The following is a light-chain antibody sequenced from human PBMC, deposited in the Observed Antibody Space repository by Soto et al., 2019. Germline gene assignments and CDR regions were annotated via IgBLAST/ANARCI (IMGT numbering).Light chain of an antibody. CDR3: QQYGGSPLYT. CDR1: QSVSSSY. CDR2: GAS. J-gene: IGKJ2*01. Sequence: EIVLTQSPVTLSLSPGERATLSCRASQSVSSSYLAWYQQKPGQAPRLLIYGASSRATGIPDRFSGSGSGTDFTLTISRLEPEDFAVYYCQQYGGSPLYTFGQGTKLEIK. V-gene: IGKV3-20*01.